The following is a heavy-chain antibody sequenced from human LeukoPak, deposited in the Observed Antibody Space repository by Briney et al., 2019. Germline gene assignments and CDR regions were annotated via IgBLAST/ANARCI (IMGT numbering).Heavy chain of an antibody. J-gene: IGHJ5*02. V-gene: IGHV4-38-2*02. CDR2: IYHTGTT. Sequence: SETLSLTCTVPGYSITSGHYWGWIRQSPGKGLEWIGTIYHTGTTYNNPSLKSRVTISVDTSQNQFSLRLNSVGAADTAVYYCVRDPWGSTWFTPWGQGSQVIVSS. CDR3: VRDPWGSTWFTP. D-gene: IGHD3-16*01. CDR1: GYSITSGHY.